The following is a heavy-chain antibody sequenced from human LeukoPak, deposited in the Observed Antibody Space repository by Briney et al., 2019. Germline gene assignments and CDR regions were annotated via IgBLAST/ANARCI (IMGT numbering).Heavy chain of an antibody. D-gene: IGHD3-10*01. CDR1: GFTFDDYA. CDR3: AEGGGGYSYYYYMDV. CDR2: ISWNSGSI. V-gene: IGHV3-9*03. Sequence: GRSLGLSCAASGFTFDDYAMHWVRQAPGKGLEWVSGISWNSGSIGYADSVKGRFTISRDNAKNSLYLQMSSLRAEDMALYYCAEGGGGYSYYYYMDVWGKGTTVTVSS. J-gene: IGHJ6*03.